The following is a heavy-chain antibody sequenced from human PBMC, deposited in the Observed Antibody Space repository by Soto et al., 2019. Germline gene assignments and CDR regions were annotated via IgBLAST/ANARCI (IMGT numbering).Heavy chain of an antibody. CDR1: GDSISSYY. D-gene: IGHD1-1*01. V-gene: IGHV4-59*01. CDR2: IYFSGST. J-gene: IGHJ5*02. CDR3: ARDRERFDP. Sequence: SETLSLTCTVSGDSISSYYWSWIRQTPGKGLEWIGHIYFSGSTNYNPSLKSRVTISVDTSKNQFSLKLSSVTAADTAVYYCARDRERFDPWGQGTLVTVSS.